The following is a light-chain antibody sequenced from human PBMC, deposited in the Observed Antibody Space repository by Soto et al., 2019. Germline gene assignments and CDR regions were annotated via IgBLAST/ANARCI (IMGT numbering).Light chain of an antibody. CDR3: QQLKTYPPT. V-gene: IGKV1-9*01. Sequence: IPLTQSPSSLSASVGDRVIITCRASQGISSYLAWDQQKPRKAPKLLIYAASTLQNGVPSRFRRSGSATDFALTIIGLQPEDFATYYCQQLKTYPPTFGQGTKVEI. CDR1: QGISSY. CDR2: AAS. J-gene: IGKJ1*01.